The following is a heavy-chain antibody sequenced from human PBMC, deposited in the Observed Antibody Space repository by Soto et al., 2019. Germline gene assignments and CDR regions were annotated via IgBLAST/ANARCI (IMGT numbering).Heavy chain of an antibody. CDR2: IIPIFGTA. CDR1: GGTFSSYA. D-gene: IGHD1-26*01. V-gene: IGHV1-69*13. J-gene: IGHJ6*02. Sequence: GSSVKVSCKASGGTFSSYAISWVRQAPGQGLEWMGGIIPIFGTANYAQKFQGRVTITADESTSTAYMELSSLRSEDTAVYYCARDLVGATGNYYYGMDVWGQGTTVTVSS. CDR3: ARDLVGATGNYYYGMDV.